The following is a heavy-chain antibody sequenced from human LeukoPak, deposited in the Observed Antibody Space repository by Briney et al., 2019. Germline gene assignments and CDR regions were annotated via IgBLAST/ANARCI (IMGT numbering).Heavy chain of an antibody. D-gene: IGHD3-22*01. CDR1: GFTFSDYY. Sequence: GGSLRLSCAASGFTFSDYYMSWIRQAPGKGLEWVSYISSSGSTIYYADSVKGRLTISRDNAKNSLYLQMNSLRAEDTAVYYCARDIVGDCYDSSGYAFDIWGQGTMVTVSS. CDR3: ARDIVGDCYDSSGYAFDI. V-gene: IGHV3-11*01. J-gene: IGHJ3*02. CDR2: ISSSGSTI.